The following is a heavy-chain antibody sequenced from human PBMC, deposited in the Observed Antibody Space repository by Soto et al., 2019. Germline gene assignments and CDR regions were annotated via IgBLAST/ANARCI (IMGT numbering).Heavy chain of an antibody. CDR3: AREGFRGAFDI. CDR1: EFHVSNNY. V-gene: IGHV3-53*01. D-gene: IGHD1-26*01. Sequence: PGLSLRLSYTSSEFHVSNNYMSWVRQAPGKGLEWVSVIYSGGSTYYADSVKGRFTISRDNSKNTLYLQMNSLRAEDTAVYYCAREGFRGAFDIWGQGTMVTVSS. CDR2: IYSGGST. J-gene: IGHJ3*02.